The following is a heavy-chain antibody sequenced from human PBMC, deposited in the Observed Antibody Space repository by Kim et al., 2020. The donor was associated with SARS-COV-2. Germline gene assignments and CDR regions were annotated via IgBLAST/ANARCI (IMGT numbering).Heavy chain of an antibody. V-gene: IGHV4-4*02. CDR1: GFSITSATW. Sequence: SETLSLTCAVSGFSITSATWWTWVRQPPGKGLEWIGEMFHSGTTNYNPSLKSRVTISVDKSKNHFSLNLNSVTAADTAVYYCSGSSGWYRLDYWGQGTL. D-gene: IGHD6-19*01. CDR3: SGSSGWYRLDY. J-gene: IGHJ4*02. CDR2: MFHSGTT.